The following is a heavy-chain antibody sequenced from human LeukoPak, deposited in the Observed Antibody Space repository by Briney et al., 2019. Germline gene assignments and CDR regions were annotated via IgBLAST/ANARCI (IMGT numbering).Heavy chain of an antibody. CDR2: ISGSGGST. D-gene: IGHD5-12*01. V-gene: IGHV3-23*01. CDR1: GFTFSSYA. Sequence: GGSLRLSCAASGFTFSSYAMSWVRQAPGKGLEWVSAISGSGGSTYYADSVRGRFTISRDNSKNTLYLQMNSLRAEDTAVYYCAREEGSGYDFSSPFDCWGQGTLVTVSS. CDR3: AREEGSGYDFSSPFDC. J-gene: IGHJ4*02.